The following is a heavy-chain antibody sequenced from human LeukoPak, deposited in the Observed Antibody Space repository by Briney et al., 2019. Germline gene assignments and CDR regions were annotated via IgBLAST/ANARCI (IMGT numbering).Heavy chain of an antibody. J-gene: IGHJ4*02. CDR1: GFTFSRDS. CDR3: AIDRYSSGWYTFDY. V-gene: IGHV3-21*01. Sequence: PGGSLRLSCAASGFTFSRDSMNWVRQAPGKGLEWVSSISASSSFIYYADSVKGRFTISRDNAKNSLYLQMNSLRAEDTAVYYCAIDRYSSGWYTFDYWGQGTLVTVSS. D-gene: IGHD6-19*01. CDR2: ISASSSFI.